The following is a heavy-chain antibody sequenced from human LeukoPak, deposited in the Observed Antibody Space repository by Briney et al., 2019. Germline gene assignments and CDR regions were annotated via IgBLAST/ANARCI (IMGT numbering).Heavy chain of an antibody. V-gene: IGHV3-53*01. Sequence: GSLRLSCAASGFTVSSNYMSWVRQAPGKGLEWVSVIYSGGSTYYADSVKGRFTISRDNSKNTLYLQMNSLRAEDTAVYYCARDARYGDRYYYYYYGMDVWGQGTTVTVSS. CDR3: ARDARYGDRYYYYYYGMDV. J-gene: IGHJ6*02. CDR1: GFTVSSNY. D-gene: IGHD4-17*01. CDR2: IYSGGST.